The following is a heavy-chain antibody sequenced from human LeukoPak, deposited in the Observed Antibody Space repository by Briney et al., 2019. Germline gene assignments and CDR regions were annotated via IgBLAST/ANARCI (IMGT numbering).Heavy chain of an antibody. Sequence: GGSLRLSCAASGFTFSGSAMHWVRQASGKGLEWVGRIRSKANSYATAYAASVKGRFTISRDDSKNTAYLQMNSLKTEVTAVYYCTRLPLTTVVNPPGYWGQGTLVTVSS. CDR2: IRSKANSYAT. CDR3: TRLPLTTVVNPPGY. J-gene: IGHJ4*02. D-gene: IGHD4-23*01. V-gene: IGHV3-73*01. CDR1: GFTFSGSA.